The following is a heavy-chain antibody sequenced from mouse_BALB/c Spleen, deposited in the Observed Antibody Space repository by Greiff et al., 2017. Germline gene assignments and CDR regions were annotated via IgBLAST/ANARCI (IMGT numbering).Heavy chain of an antibody. CDR1: GFTFSSYT. CDR3: TRDYYGSRDWYFDV. CDR2: ISSGGSYT. Sequence: EVKLVESGGGLVKPGGSLKLSCAASGFTFSSYTMSWVRQTPEKRLEWVATISSGGSYTYYPDSVKGRFTISRDNAKNTLYLQMSSLKSEDTAMYYCTRDYYGSRDWYFDVWGAGTMVTVSS. D-gene: IGHD1-1*01. V-gene: IGHV5-6-4*01. J-gene: IGHJ1*01.